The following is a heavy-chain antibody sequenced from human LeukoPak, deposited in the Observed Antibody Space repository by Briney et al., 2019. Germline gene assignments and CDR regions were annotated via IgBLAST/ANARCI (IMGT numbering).Heavy chain of an antibody. CDR3: AALGVPHSH. Sequence: GASVKVSCKASGYTFTSYYMHWVRQAPGQGLEWMGIINPSGGSTSYAQKFQGRVTMTRNTSISTAYMELSSLRSEDTAVYYCAALGVPHSHWGQGTLVTVSS. D-gene: IGHD3-10*01. V-gene: IGHV1-46*01. CDR2: INPSGGST. J-gene: IGHJ4*02. CDR1: GYTFTSYY.